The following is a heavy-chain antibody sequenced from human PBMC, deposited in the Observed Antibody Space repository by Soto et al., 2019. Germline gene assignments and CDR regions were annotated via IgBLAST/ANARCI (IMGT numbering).Heavy chain of an antibody. CDR3: ASPPETYYDILTGPSLGLDY. D-gene: IGHD3-9*01. V-gene: IGHV3-21*01. J-gene: IGHJ4*02. Sequence: EVQLVESGGGLVKPGGSLRLSCAASGFTFSSYSMNWVRQAPGKGLEWVSSISSSSSYIYYADSVKGRFTISRDNAKNSLYLQMNSLRAEDTAVYYCASPPETYYDILTGPSLGLDYWGQGTLVTVSS. CDR1: GFTFSSYS. CDR2: ISSSSSYI.